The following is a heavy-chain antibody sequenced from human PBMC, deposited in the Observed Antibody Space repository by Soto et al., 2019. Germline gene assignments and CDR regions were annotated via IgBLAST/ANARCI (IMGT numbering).Heavy chain of an antibody. J-gene: IGHJ6*03. CDR3: AKRFRFSGYDYYYYYYMDV. CDR1: GFTFSSYA. CDR2: ISGSGGST. D-gene: IGHD5-12*01. V-gene: IGHV3-23*01. Sequence: GGSLRLSCAASGFTFSSYAMSWVRQAPGKGLEWVSAISGSGGSTYYADSVKGRFTISRDNSKNTLYLQMNSLRAEDTAVYYCAKRFRFSGYDYYYYYYMDVWGKGTTVTVSS.